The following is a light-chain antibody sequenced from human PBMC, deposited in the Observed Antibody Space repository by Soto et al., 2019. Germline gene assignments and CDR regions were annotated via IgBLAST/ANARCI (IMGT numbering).Light chain of an antibody. V-gene: IGKV3-20*01. Sequence: EIGMTQSPGTLSLSPVERATLSCRASQSVSSSYLAWYQQKPGQAPRLLIYGASSSATGIPDRFSGSGSGTDFTLTISRLEPEDLAVYYCQQYGSSGTFGQGTKVEIK. CDR3: QQYGSSGT. J-gene: IGKJ1*01. CDR2: GAS. CDR1: QSVSSSY.